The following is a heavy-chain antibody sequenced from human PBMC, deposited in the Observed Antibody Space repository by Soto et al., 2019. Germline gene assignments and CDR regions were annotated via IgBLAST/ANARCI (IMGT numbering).Heavy chain of an antibody. V-gene: IGHV1-3*01. Sequence: GASVKVSCKTSGYTFIRNPIHWVRQAPGQRLEWMGWLSAGNGNSDYSQKFRGRLTITRDTSASTVYMELSSLTSEDTAVYFCARAGDAFNHFGLDVWGQGTSVTVS. CDR2: LSAGNGNS. J-gene: IGHJ6*02. CDR1: GYTFIRNP. CDR3: ARAGDAFNHFGLDV. D-gene: IGHD4-17*01.